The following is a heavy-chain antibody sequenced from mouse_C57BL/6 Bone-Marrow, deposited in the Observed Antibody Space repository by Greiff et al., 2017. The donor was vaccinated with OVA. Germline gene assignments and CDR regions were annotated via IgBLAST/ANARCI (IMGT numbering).Heavy chain of an antibody. V-gene: IGHV8-8*01. Sequence: QVTLKVCGPGILQPSQSLSLSCSFSGFSLSTFGMGVGWIRQPSGKGREWPAHIWWDDDKYYNPALKSRLPSSKDTSKNQVFHKITNVDTEDTATYYGARIYYDYDGDYAMDYWGQGTSVTVSS. CDR2: IWWDDDK. CDR3: ARIYYDYDGDYAMDY. D-gene: IGHD2-4*01. CDR1: GFSLSTFGMG. J-gene: IGHJ4*01.